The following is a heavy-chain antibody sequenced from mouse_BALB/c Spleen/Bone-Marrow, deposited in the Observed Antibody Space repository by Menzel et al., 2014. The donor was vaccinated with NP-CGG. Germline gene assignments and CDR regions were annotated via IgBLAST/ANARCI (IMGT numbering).Heavy chain of an antibody. Sequence: EVKLVESGGGLVKPGGSLKLSCAASGFGFSGYDMSWVRQTPEKRLEWVAYISSGGINTYYPDSVKGRFTISRDNAKNTQYLQMTSLKSEDTAMYYCARQRGYAYALDYWGQGTSVTVSS. CDR1: GFGFSGYD. CDR2: ISSGGINT. V-gene: IGHV5-12-1*01. D-gene: IGHD2-2*01. J-gene: IGHJ4*01. CDR3: ARQRGYAYALDY.